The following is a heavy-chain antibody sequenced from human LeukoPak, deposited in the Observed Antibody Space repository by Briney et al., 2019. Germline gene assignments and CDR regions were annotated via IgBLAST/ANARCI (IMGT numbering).Heavy chain of an antibody. CDR3: TTPNEGNWFDP. D-gene: IGHD2-8*01. CDR2: IRDKGYGHAT. CDR1: GFTFSDSG. Sequence: GGSLTLSCAASGFTFSDSGIHWVRQASGKGLEWVGRIRDKGYGHATAYAASGKGRFTLSRDDSKNTAYLQMNSLKTEDTALYYCTTPNEGNWFDPWGQGTLVTVSS. J-gene: IGHJ5*02. V-gene: IGHV3-73*01.